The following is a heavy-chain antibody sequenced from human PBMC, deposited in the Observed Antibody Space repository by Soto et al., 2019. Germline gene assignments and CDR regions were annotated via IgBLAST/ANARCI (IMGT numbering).Heavy chain of an antibody. CDR2: IYYSGST. CDR1: GGSISSGGYY. Sequence: SETLSLTCTVSGGSISSGGYYWSWIRQHPGKGLEWIGYIYYSGSTYYNPSLKSRVTISVDTSKNQFSLKLSSVTAADTAVYYCARVLRLMVRGVINWFDPWGQGTLVTVSS. D-gene: IGHD3-10*01. CDR3: ARVLRLMVRGVINWFDP. J-gene: IGHJ5*02. V-gene: IGHV4-31*03.